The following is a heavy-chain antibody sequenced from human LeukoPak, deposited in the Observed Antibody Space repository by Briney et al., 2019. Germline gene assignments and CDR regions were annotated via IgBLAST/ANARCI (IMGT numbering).Heavy chain of an antibody. CDR2: ISYDGSNK. J-gene: IGHJ4*02. Sequence: GGSLRLSCAASGSTFSSYGMHWVRQAPGKGLEWVAVISYDGSNKYYADSVKGRFTISRDNSKNTLYLQMNSLRAEDTAVYYCATRLPPPTTHLSWGQGTLVTVSS. V-gene: IGHV3-30*03. CDR3: ATRLPPPTTHLS. D-gene: IGHD1-1*01. CDR1: GSTFSSYG.